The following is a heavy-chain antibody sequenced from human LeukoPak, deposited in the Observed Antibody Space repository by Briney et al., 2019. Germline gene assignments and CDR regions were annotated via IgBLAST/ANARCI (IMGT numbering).Heavy chain of an antibody. Sequence: PSETLSLTCTVPGDSISSYYWSWIRQPPGKGLEWVGEINHSRSTNYNPSVKSRVTISVDTSNNQFSLKLSSVTAADTAVYYCARVFLRGALVDYWGQGTLVTVSS. D-gene: IGHD2/OR15-2a*01. CDR3: ARVFLRGALVDY. CDR2: INHSRST. CDR1: GDSISSYY. V-gene: IGHV4-34*01. J-gene: IGHJ4*02.